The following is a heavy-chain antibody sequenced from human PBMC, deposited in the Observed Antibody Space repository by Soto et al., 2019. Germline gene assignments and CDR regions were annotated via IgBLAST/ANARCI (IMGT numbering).Heavy chain of an antibody. CDR1: GFAFSTKW. CDR3: ARIPYSDTDPCP. J-gene: IGHJ5*02. CDR2: INIDGTTT. D-gene: IGHD1-26*01. Sequence: GGSLRLSCAASGFAFSTKWMHWVRQGPGKGLVWVSRINIDGTTTNYADSVKGRFTISRDNAKNMLYLQMDSLRAEDTAVYYCARIPYSDTDPCPWGQGTLVTVSS. V-gene: IGHV3-74*01.